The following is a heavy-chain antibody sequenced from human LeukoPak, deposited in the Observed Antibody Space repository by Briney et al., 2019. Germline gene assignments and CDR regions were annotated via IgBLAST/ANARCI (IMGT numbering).Heavy chain of an antibody. CDR2: IYYSGST. CDR3: ASGKRVSYYDTSGYYYLDAFDI. V-gene: IGHV4-59*01. D-gene: IGHD3-22*01. J-gene: IGHJ3*02. CDR1: GGSISSYY. Sequence: SETLSLTCTVSGGSISSYYWNWIRQPPGKGLEWIGYIYYSGSTSYNPSLKSRLTISVDTSNNQFSLKLTSLTAADTAVYYCASGKRVSYYDTSGYYYLDAFDIWGQGTMVTVPS.